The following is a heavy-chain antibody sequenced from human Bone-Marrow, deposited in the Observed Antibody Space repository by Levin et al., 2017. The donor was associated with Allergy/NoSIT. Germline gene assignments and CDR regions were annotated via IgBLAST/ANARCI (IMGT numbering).Heavy chain of an antibody. CDR2: IYYTGTT. J-gene: IGHJ5*02. CDR3: ARHVESGLDNWFDP. D-gene: IGHD3-10*01. Sequence: SETLSLTCSVSGASVTTTAYFWTWIRQSPGKGLQWLGQIYYTGTTNYNPSLKSRVTISVDTSNNRFSLKLASVTAADTAIYYCARHVESGLDNWFDPWGQGTLVTVSS. V-gene: IGHV4-61*03. CDR1: GASVTTTAYF.